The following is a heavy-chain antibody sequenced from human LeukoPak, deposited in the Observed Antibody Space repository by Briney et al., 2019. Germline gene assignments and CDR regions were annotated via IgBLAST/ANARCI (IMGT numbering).Heavy chain of an antibody. CDR1: GFTVSSNY. CDR2: IYSGGST. CDR3: ARGWLFLSYYYYGMDV. D-gene: IGHD3-22*01. Sequence: GGSLRLSCAASGFTVSSNYMSWVRQAPGKGLEWVSVIYSGGSTYYADSVKGRFTISRDNSKNTLYLQMNSLRAEDTAVYYCARGWLFLSYYYYGMDVWGQGTTVTVSS. J-gene: IGHJ6*02. V-gene: IGHV3-66*01.